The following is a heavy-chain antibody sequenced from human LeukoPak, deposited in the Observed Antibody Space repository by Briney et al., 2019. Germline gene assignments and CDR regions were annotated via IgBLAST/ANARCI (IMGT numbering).Heavy chain of an antibody. D-gene: IGHD2-2*01. Sequence: PSETLSLTCTVSGYSISSGYYWSWIRQPPGKGLEWIGYIYYSGNMNYNPSLKSRVTMSVDTSKNQFSLKLSSVTAADTAVYYCARNPLGNCSSASCLRYWYFDLWGRGTLVTVSS. J-gene: IGHJ2*01. V-gene: IGHV4-61*01. CDR1: GYSISSGYY. CDR3: ARNPLGNCSSASCLRYWYFDL. CDR2: IYYSGNM.